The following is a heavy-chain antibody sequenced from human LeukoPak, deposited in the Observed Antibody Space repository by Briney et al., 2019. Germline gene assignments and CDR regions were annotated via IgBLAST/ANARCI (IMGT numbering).Heavy chain of an antibody. Sequence: GRSLRLSCAASGFTFSSHAIHWVRQAPGKGLEWVAFISYDGSKNYYADSVKGRFTISRDNAKNSLYLQMNSLRAEDTAIYYCTRVGYIDEGIDYWGQGTLVTVSS. CDR1: GFTFSSHA. CDR3: TRVGYIDEGIDY. CDR2: ISYDGSKN. D-gene: IGHD5-24*01. J-gene: IGHJ4*02. V-gene: IGHV3-30*04.